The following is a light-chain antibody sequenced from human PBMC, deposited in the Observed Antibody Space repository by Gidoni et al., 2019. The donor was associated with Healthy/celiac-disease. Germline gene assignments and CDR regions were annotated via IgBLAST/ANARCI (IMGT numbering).Light chain of an antibody. CDR1: SSNIGSNT. CDR2: SNN. J-gene: IGLJ3*02. V-gene: IGLV1-44*01. CDR3: AAWDDSLNGWV. Sequence: QSVLTQPHSASGTHGQRVTISCSGSSSNIGSNTVNWYQQLQGTAPKPLIYSNNQRPSGVPDRFSGSKSGTSASLAISGLQSEDEADYYCAAWDDSLNGWVFGGGTKLTVL.